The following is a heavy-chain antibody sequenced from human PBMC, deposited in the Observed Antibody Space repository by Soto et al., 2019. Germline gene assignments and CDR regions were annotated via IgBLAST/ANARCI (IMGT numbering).Heavy chain of an antibody. V-gene: IGHV4-30-2*01. D-gene: IGHD6-13*01. Sequence: SETLSLTCAVSVGSISSGGYSLSWIRQPPGKGLEWIGYIYHSWSTYYNPSLKSRVTISVDRSKNQFSLKLSSVTAADTAVYYCARGRSSSCCHWFEPWGQGTMVTVSS. CDR2: IYHSWST. CDR3: ARGRSSSCCHWFEP. J-gene: IGHJ5*02. CDR1: VGSISSGGYS.